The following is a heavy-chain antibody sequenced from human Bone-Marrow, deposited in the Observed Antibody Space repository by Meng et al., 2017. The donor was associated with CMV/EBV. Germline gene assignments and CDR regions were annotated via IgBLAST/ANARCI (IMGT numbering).Heavy chain of an antibody. CDR3: AKDREPLLWFGEFPAY. CDR1: GFTFSSYA. Sequence: GESLKISCAASGFTFSSYAMHWVRQAPGKGLEWVAFIRYDGSNKYYADSVKGRFTISRDNSKNTLYLQMNSLRAEDTAVYYCAKDREPLLWFGEFPAYWGQGTLVTVSS. CDR2: IRYDGSNK. V-gene: IGHV3-30*02. J-gene: IGHJ4*02. D-gene: IGHD3-10*01.